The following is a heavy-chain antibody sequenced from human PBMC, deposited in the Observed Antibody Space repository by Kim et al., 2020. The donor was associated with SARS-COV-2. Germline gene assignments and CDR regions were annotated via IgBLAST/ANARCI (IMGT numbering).Heavy chain of an antibody. CDR3: ARGPYDSAGSSVGFDP. Sequence: GGSLRPSCAASGFIVSNHYMSWVRQTPGKGLEWVSTIYTGGATFYADSVKGRFTISRDSSKNALYLQMNSLRAEDTSLYYCARGPYDSAGSSVGFDPWG. V-gene: IGHV3-66*01. CDR2: IYTGGAT. CDR1: GFIVSNHY. J-gene: IGHJ5*02. D-gene: IGHD3-22*01.